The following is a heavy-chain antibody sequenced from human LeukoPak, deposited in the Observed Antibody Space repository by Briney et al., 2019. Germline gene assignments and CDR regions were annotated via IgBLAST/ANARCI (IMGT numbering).Heavy chain of an antibody. CDR2: VNPNSGGT. CDR1: GYTFTSYG. CDR3: AMSTAGDAFDI. D-gene: IGHD5/OR15-5a*01. Sequence: GASVKVSCKASGYTFTSYGISWVRQAPGQGLEWMGWVNPNSGGTNYAQKFQGRVTMTRDTSISTAYMELSRLRSDDTAVYYCAMSTAGDAFDIWGQGTMVTVSS. J-gene: IGHJ3*02. V-gene: IGHV1-2*02.